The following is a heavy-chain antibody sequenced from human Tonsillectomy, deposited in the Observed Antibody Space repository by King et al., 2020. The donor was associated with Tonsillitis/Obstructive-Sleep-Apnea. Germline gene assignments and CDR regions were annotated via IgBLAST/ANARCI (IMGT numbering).Heavy chain of an antibody. J-gene: IGHJ2*01. CDR1: EYIFTRYY. CDR3: ARESYGAPHFDL. Sequence: VQLVESGAEVKKPGASVKVSCTASEYIFTRYYIHWVRQAPGQGLEWMGRINPNSGETNYAQKFQGRVTMTRDTSINTAYMELTRLRSDDTVVYYCARESYGAPHFDLWGRGTLVTVSS. V-gene: IGHV1-2*05. D-gene: IGHD4-17*01. CDR2: INPNSGET.